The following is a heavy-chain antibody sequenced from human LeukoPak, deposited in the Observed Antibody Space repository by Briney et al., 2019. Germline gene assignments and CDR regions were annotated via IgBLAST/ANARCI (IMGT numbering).Heavy chain of an antibody. J-gene: IGHJ3*02. CDR3: ARHSKLLRFKSPRYAFDI. Sequence: NPSETLSLTCTVSGASISSYYWSWIRQPPGKGLEWIGYIYTSGNTNYNPSLKSRVTISVDTSKNQFSLKLSSVTAADTAVYYCARHSKLLRFKSPRYAFDIWGQGTMVTVSS. V-gene: IGHV4-59*08. CDR2: IYTSGNT. CDR1: GASISSYY. D-gene: IGHD2-15*01.